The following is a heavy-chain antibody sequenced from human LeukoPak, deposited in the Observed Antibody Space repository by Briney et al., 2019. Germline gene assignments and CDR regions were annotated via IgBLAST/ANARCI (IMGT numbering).Heavy chain of an antibody. V-gene: IGHV3-21*01. Sequence: GGSLRLSCAASGFNFNTYTMNWVRQAPGKGLEWVSAISYSGAYIKYADSVKGRFTISRDNAKNSLYLEMDSLRAEDTAVYYCAREGRISMIVVVTDGFDYWGQGSLVTVSS. J-gene: IGHJ4*02. CDR1: GFNFNTYT. D-gene: IGHD3-22*01. CDR2: ISYSGAYI. CDR3: AREGRISMIVVVTDGFDY.